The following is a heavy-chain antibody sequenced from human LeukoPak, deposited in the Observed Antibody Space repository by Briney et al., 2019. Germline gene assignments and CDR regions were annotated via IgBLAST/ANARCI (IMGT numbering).Heavy chain of an antibody. D-gene: IGHD3-9*01. CDR3: ARRGYDILTGYPENWFDP. Sequence: SETLSLTCAVYGGSFSGYYWSWIRQPPGKGPEWIGEINHSGSTNYNPSLKSRVTISVDTSKNQFSLKLSSVTAADTAVYYCARRGYDILTGYPENWFDPWGQGTLVTVSS. CDR1: GGSFSGYY. J-gene: IGHJ5*02. CDR2: INHSGST. V-gene: IGHV4-34*01.